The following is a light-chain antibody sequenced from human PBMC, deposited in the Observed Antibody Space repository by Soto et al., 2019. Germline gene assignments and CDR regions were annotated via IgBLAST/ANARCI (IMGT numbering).Light chain of an antibody. CDR3: SSYTSSSTVV. CDR2: EVS. V-gene: IGLV2-18*02. J-gene: IGLJ2*01. CDR1: SSDVGSYNR. Sequence: QSVLTQPPSVSGSPGQSVTISCTGTSSDVGSYNRVSWYQQPPGTAPKLMIYEVSNRPSGVPDRFSGSKSGNTASLTLSGLQAEDEADYYCSSYTSSSTVVFGGGTKLTVL.